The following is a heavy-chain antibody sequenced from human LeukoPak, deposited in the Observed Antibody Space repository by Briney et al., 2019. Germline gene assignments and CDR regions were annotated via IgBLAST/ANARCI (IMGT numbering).Heavy chain of an antibody. D-gene: IGHD1-26*01. J-gene: IGHJ5*02. CDR1: GFTFSSYS. V-gene: IGHV3-21*01. CDR2: ISSSSTYI. Sequence: GGSLRLSCAASGFTFSSYSMNWVRQAPGKGLEWVSSISSSSTYIYYADSVKGRFTISRDNAKNSLYLQLNNLRAEDTAVYYCAKWSDELLFDPWGQGTLVTVSS. CDR3: AKWSDELLFDP.